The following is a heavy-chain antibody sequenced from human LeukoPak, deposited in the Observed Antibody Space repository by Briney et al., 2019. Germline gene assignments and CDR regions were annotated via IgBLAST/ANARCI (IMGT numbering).Heavy chain of an antibody. J-gene: IGHJ6*03. D-gene: IGHD5-12*01. CDR1: GFTFDDYG. CDR2: TNWNGGST. V-gene: IGHV3-20*04. CDR3: ARENSGYDGVARYYCYYIDV. Sequence: GGSLRLSRAASGFTFDDYGMSWVRQAPGKGLEWVSGTNWNGGSTGYADSVKGLFTISRDNAKDTLYLQMNNLRAEDTALYYCARENSGYDGVARYYCYYIDVWGKGTTVTVSS.